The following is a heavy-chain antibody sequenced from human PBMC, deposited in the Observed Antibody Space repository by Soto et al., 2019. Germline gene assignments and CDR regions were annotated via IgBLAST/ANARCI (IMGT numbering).Heavy chain of an antibody. CDR1: GFSLTTRGVG. CDR3: AHIPNYYQYDWFDP. D-gene: IGHD3-16*01. Sequence: QITLKESGPTLVKPTQTLTLTCTFSGFSLTTRGVGVGWIRQPPGKALECLALIYWDDDKRYSPSLQSRLSITKDTSKHQVVLTMTNVDHVDTDTYYCAHIPNYYQYDWFDPWGQGTLVSVSS. J-gene: IGHJ5*02. CDR2: IYWDDDK. V-gene: IGHV2-5*02.